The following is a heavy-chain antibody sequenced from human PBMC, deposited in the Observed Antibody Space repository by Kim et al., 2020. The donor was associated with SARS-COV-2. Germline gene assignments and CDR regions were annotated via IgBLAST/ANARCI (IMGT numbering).Heavy chain of an antibody. Sequence: SETLSLTCTVSGGSISSSSYYWGWIRQPPGKGLEWIGSIYYSGSTYYNPSLKSRVTISVDTSKNQFSLKLSSVTAADTAVYYCARPPLPYSSSWLETDYWGQGTLVTVSS. D-gene: IGHD6-13*01. CDR1: GGSISSSSYY. V-gene: IGHV4-39*01. CDR3: ARPPLPYSSSWLETDY. J-gene: IGHJ4*02. CDR2: IYYSGST.